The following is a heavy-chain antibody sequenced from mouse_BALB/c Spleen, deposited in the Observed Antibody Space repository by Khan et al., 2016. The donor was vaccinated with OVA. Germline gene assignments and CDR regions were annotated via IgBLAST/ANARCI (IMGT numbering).Heavy chain of an antibody. V-gene: IGHV2-6-7*01. Sequence: QVQLQQSGPGLVAPSQSLSITCTVSGFSLTGYGVNWVRQPPGKGLEWLGMIWGDGSTDYNSALKSRLSTSKDNSKSQASLKMNSLQTDDTARSSCARATDYYALYAMDYWGQGTSLTVSS. D-gene: IGHD1-1*01. CDR2: IWGDGST. CDR1: GFSLTGYG. J-gene: IGHJ4*01. CDR3: ARATDYYALYAMDY.